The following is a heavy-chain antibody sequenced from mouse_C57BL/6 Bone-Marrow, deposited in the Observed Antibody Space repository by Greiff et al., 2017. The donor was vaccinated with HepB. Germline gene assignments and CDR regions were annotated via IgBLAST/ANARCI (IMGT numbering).Heavy chain of an antibody. V-gene: IGHV6-6*01. CDR1: GFPFSDAW. J-gene: IGHJ3*01. Sequence: EVQGVESGGGLVQPGGSMKLSCAASGFPFSDAWMDWVRQSPEKGLEWVAEFRNKANNHATYYAESVKGRFTISRDDSKSSVYLQMNSLRAEDTGIYYCTRGGNPGFAYWGQGTLVTVSA. D-gene: IGHD2-1*01. CDR3: TRGGNPGFAY. CDR2: FRNKANNHAT.